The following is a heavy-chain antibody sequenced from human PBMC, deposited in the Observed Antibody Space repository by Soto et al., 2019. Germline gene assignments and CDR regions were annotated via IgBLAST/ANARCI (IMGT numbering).Heavy chain of an antibody. Sequence: QVQLVQSGAEVKKPGASVKVSCKASGYTFTSYGISWVRQAPGQGLEWMGWISAYNGNTNYAQKLQGRVTMTTDTSTXTXYMELXSLXSXXXXXXXXXXRYQAVAGPFDYWGQGTLVTVSS. J-gene: IGHJ4*02. CDR2: ISAYNGNT. CDR3: XXRYQAVAGPFDY. V-gene: IGHV1-18*01. D-gene: IGHD6-19*01. CDR1: GYTFTSYG.